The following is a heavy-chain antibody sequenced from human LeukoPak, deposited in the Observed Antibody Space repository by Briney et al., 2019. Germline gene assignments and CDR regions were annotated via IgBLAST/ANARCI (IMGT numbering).Heavy chain of an antibody. V-gene: IGHV4-61*02. D-gene: IGHD3-10*01. CDR3: ATNYGSGSYYLGPNWLDP. CDR2: IYTSGST. Sequence: SQTLSLTCTVSGGSISSGSYYWSWIRQPAGKGLEWIGRIYTSGSTNYNPSLKSRVTISVDTSKNQFSLKLSSVTAADTAVYYCATNYGSGSYYLGPNWLDPWGQGTLVTVSS. CDR1: GGSISSGSYY. J-gene: IGHJ5*02.